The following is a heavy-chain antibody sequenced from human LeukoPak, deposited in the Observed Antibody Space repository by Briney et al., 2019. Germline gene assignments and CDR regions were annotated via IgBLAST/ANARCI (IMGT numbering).Heavy chain of an antibody. Sequence: PSETLSLTCTVSGGSISSSSYSWGWIRQPPGKGLEWMGSFYYSGSTYYNPSLKSRVTISVDTSQNQFSLKLSSVTAADTAVYYCARHPLYGDYVAGNYWGQGTLVTVSS. D-gene: IGHD4-17*01. V-gene: IGHV4-39*01. CDR3: ARHPLYGDYVAGNY. J-gene: IGHJ4*02. CDR1: GGSISSSSYS. CDR2: FYYSGST.